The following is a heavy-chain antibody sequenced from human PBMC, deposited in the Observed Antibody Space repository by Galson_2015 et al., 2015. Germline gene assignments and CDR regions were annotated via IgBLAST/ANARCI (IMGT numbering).Heavy chain of an antibody. CDR1: GYRFSNYW. CDR2: INPGDSDT. J-gene: IGHJ6*02. D-gene: IGHD6-13*01. V-gene: IGHV5-51*01. Sequence: QSGAEVKKAGESLEISCKTSGYRFSNYWIAWVRQMPGKGLEWMGIINPGDSDTRYSPSLQGQVTISVDKSMNTAYLQWSSLKAPDTARYYCARHRAAGGGYYYGMDVWGQGTTVTVSS. CDR3: ARHRAAGGGYYYGMDV.